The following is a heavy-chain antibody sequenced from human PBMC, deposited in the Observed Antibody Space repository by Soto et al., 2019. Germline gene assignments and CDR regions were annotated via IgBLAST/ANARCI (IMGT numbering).Heavy chain of an antibody. CDR3: ARDRGWGIVVVPASFDY. Sequence: PGGSLRLSCAASGFTFSSYAMSWVRQAPGKGLEWVSAISGSGGSTYYADSVKGRFTISRDNSKNTLYLQMNSLRAEDTAVYYCARDRGWGIVVVPASFDYWGQGTLVTVSS. D-gene: IGHD2-2*01. CDR1: GFTFSSYA. V-gene: IGHV3-23*01. J-gene: IGHJ4*02. CDR2: ISGSGGST.